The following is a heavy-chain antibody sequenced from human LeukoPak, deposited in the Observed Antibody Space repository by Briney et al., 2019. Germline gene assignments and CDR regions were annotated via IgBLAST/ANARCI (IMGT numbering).Heavy chain of an antibody. CDR2: ISYSGST. CDR1: GGSISSYY. CDR3: ARDPTTVTKGFDI. Sequence: PSETLSLTCTVSGGSISSYYWSWIRQSPGKGLEWIGYISYSGSTNYNPSLKSRVTLSVVTSKNQFSLKLSSVTAADTAVYYCARDPTTVTKGFDIWGQGTTVTVSS. V-gene: IGHV4-59*01. D-gene: IGHD4-17*01. J-gene: IGHJ3*02.